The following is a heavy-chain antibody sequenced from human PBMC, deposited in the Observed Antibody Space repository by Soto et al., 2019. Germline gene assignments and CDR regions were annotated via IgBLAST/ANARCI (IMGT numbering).Heavy chain of an antibody. D-gene: IGHD3-10*01. CDR2: ISSSSSYI. Sequence: GGSLILSCAASGFTFSSYSMNWVRQAPGKGLEWVSSISSSSSYIYYADSVKGRFTISRDNAKNSLYLQMNSLRAEDTAVYYCARDKRYYYGSGTLNWFDTWGQGTLVTVSS. CDR1: GFTFSSYS. CDR3: ARDKRYYYGSGTLNWFDT. V-gene: IGHV3-21*01. J-gene: IGHJ5*02.